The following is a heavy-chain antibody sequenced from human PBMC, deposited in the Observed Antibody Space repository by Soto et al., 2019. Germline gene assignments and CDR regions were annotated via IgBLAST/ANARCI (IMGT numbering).Heavy chain of an antibody. J-gene: IGHJ4*02. V-gene: IGHV4-4*02. CDR2: IYHSGST. CDR3: ASYSSSWGYYFDY. CDR1: GGSISSSNW. Sequence: TSETLSLTCAVSGGSISSSNWRSWVRQPPGKGLEWIGEIYHSGSTNYNPSLKSRVTISVDKSKNQFSLKLSSVTAADTAVYYCASYSSSWGYYFDYWGQGTLVTVSS. D-gene: IGHD6-13*01.